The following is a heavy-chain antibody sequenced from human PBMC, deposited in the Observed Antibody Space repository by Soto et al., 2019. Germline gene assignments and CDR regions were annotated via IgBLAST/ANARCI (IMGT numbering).Heavy chain of an antibody. J-gene: IGHJ5*02. Sequence: SETLSLTCTVSGGSISTYYWSWIRQPPGKGLEWIGYIYYSGSTYYNPSLKSRVTISVDTSKNQFSLKLSSVTAADTAVYYCARYSPELWFGELSWFDPWGQGTLVTVSS. CDR2: IYYSGST. D-gene: IGHD3-10*01. V-gene: IGHV4-59*08. CDR3: ARYSPELWFGELSWFDP. CDR1: GGSISTYY.